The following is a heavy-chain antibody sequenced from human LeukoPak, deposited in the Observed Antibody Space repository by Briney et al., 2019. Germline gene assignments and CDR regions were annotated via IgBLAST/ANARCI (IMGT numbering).Heavy chain of an antibody. D-gene: IGHD3-10*01. CDR2: INHSGST. Sequence: SETLSLTCAVYGGSFSGYYWSWIRQPPGKGLEWIGEINHSGSTNYNPSLKSRVTISVDTSKNQFSLKLSSVTAEDTAVYYCARGLRNYYGSGSYRWFDPWGQGTLVTVSS. CDR3: ARGLRNYYGSGSYRWFDP. V-gene: IGHV4-34*01. J-gene: IGHJ5*02. CDR1: GGSFSGYY.